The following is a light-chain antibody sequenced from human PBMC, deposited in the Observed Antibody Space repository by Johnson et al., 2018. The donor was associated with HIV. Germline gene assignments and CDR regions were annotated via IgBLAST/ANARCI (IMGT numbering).Light chain of an antibody. CDR2: DNN. J-gene: IGLJ1*01. V-gene: IGLV1-51*01. Sequence: QAVLTQPPSVSAAPGQKVTISCSGSSSNIGNNYVSWYQQLPGTAPKLLIYDNNKRPSGIPDLFSGSKSDTSATLGITGLQTGDEADYYCGTWDSILSARYVFRTGTKVTVL. CDR1: SSNIGNNY. CDR3: GTWDSILSARYV.